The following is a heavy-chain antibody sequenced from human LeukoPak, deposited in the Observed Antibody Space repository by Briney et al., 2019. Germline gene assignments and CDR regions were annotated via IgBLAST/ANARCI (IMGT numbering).Heavy chain of an antibody. CDR3: ATEMRAMVSAYDY. CDR1: GFTVSSNY. V-gene: IGHV3-53*01. CDR2: IYSGGST. J-gene: IGHJ4*02. Sequence: GRSLRLSCAASGFTVSSNYMSWVRQAPGKGLEWVSVIYSGGSTYYADSVKGRFTISRDNSKNTLYLQMNSLRAEDTAVYYCATEMRAMVSAYDYWGQGTLDTVSS. D-gene: IGHD5-18*01.